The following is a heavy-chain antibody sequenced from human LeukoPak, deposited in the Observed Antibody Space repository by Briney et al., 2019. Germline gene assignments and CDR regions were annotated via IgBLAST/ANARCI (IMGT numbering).Heavy chain of an antibody. CDR3: ASMNGHAFDI. J-gene: IGHJ3*02. Sequence: QPGGSLRLSCAASGFTLSSYWMHWVRQAPGKGLVWVSGINSDGGSTRYADSVKGRFIITRDNAENMLYLQMNSLRAEDTAVCYCASMNGHAFDIWGQGTRVTVSS. D-gene: IGHD2-8*01. CDR1: GFTLSSYW. CDR2: INSDGGST. V-gene: IGHV3-74*01.